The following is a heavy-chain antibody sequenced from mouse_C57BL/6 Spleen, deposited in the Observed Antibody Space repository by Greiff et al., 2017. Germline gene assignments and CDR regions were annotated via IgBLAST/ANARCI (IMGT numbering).Heavy chain of an antibody. CDR2: INPYNGDT. D-gene: IGHD1-1*01. Sequence: VQLKQSGPELVKPGDSVKISCKASGYSFTGYFTNWVMQSHGKSLEWIGRINPYNGDTFYNQKFKGKATLTVDKSSSTAHMELRSLTSEDSAVYYCARGGSSYGYFDVWGTGTTVTVSS. CDR3: ARGGSSYGYFDV. J-gene: IGHJ1*03. V-gene: IGHV1-20*01. CDR1: GYSFTGYF.